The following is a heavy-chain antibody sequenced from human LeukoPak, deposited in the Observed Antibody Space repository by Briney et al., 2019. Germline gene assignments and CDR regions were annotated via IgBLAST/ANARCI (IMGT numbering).Heavy chain of an antibody. Sequence: SVKVSCKASGGTFSSYAISWVRQAPGQGLEWMGGIIPIFGTANYAQKFQGRVTITADESTSTAYMELSSLRSEDTAVYYCARWDGSGGYPIDYWGQGTLVTVSS. CDR1: GGTFSSYA. CDR2: IIPIFGTA. D-gene: IGHD3-10*01. V-gene: IGHV1-69*13. CDR3: ARWDGSGGYPIDY. J-gene: IGHJ4*02.